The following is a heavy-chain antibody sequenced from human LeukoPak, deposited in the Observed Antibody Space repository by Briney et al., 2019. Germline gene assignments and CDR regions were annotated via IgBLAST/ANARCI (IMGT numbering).Heavy chain of an antibody. Sequence: SETLSLTCTVSGGSVRSGSYYWSWIRQPPGKGLEWIGYIYYSGSTNYNPSLKSRVTISVDTSKNQFSLKLSSVTAADTAVYYCARSPSNSTTYYTFEYWGLGTLVTVSS. CDR3: ARSPSNSTTYYTFEY. D-gene: IGHD2-2*02. CDR2: IYYSGST. J-gene: IGHJ4*02. CDR1: GGSVRSGSYY. V-gene: IGHV4-61*01.